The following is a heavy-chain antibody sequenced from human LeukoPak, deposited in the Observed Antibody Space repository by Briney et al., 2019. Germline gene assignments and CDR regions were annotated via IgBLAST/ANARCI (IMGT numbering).Heavy chain of an antibody. CDR2: ISYDGSNK. V-gene: IGHV3-30*18. CDR3: AKGGVGQIDY. CDR1: GFTSSSYG. J-gene: IGHJ4*02. Sequence: GRSLRLSCAASGFTSSSYGMHWVRQAPGKGLEWVAVISYDGSNKYYADSVKGRFTSSRDNSKNTLYLQMNSLRAEDTAVYYCAKGGVGQIDYWGQGTLVTVSS. D-gene: IGHD1-26*01.